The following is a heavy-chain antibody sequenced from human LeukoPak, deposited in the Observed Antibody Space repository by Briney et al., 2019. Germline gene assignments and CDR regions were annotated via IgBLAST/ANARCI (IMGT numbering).Heavy chain of an antibody. CDR3: AREDCSSTSCYVRFPYPMGV. CDR2: IIPIFGTA. J-gene: IGHJ6*02. Sequence: SVKVSCKASGGTFSSYAISWVRQAPGQGLEWMGGIIPIFGTANYAQKFQGRVTITADESTSTAYMELSSLRSEDTAVYYCAREDCSSTSCYVRFPYPMGVWGQGTTVTVSS. D-gene: IGHD2-2*01. V-gene: IGHV1-69*13. CDR1: GGTFSSYA.